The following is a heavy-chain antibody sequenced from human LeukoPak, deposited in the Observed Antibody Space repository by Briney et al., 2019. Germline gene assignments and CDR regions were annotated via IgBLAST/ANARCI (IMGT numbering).Heavy chain of an antibody. CDR1: GGSFSGYY. Sequence: SETLSLTCAVYGGSFSGYYWSWIRQPPGKGLEWIGEINHSGSTNYNPSLKSRVTISVGTSKKQFSLKLSSVTAAETAVYYCASLHKTYYYGSGSYFHWGQGTLVTVSP. CDR3: ASLHKTYYYGSGSYFH. CDR2: INHSGST. D-gene: IGHD3-10*01. J-gene: IGHJ4*02. V-gene: IGHV4-34*01.